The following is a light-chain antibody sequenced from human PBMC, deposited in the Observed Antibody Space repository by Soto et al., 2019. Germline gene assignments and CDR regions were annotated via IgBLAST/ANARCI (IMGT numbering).Light chain of an antibody. CDR3: LLSYPSAVV. CDR2: DTT. J-gene: IGLJ2*01. CDR1: TGAVTSGHY. V-gene: IGLV7-46*01. Sequence: QAVVTQEPSLTVSPGGTVTLTCGSSTGAVTSGHYPYWFQQKPGQAPRTLISDTTNKHSWTPARFSGSLLGGKAALTLSGAQPEDEADYYCLLSYPSAVVFGGGTKLTVL.